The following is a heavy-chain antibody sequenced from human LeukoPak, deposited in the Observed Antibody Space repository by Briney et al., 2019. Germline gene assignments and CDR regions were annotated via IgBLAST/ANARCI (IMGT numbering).Heavy chain of an antibody. Sequence: PSETLSLTCTVSGGSISGYYWSWIRQSPGKGLEWIGYIYYTGFTAYNPSLGSRVTISVDRSNNQSSLRLTSVTAADTAVYYCARLHSSRAEEFDPWGQGTLVTVSS. CDR2: IYYTGFT. CDR3: ARLHSSRAEEFDP. J-gene: IGHJ5*02. CDR1: GGSISGYY. V-gene: IGHV4-59*01.